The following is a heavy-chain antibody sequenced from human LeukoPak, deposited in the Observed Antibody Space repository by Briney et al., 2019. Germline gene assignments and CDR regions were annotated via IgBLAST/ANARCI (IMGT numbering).Heavy chain of an antibody. J-gene: IGHJ4*02. D-gene: IGHD1-26*01. CDR3: ASSGSYRFDY. V-gene: IGHV3-48*02. Sequence: GGSRRPSWEASGFTFGSYSRNWVRQAPGKGREWVSHITASGTAMFYADSVKGRFTISRDNAKNSLYLQMNSLRDEDTAVYYCASSGSYRFDYWGQGTLVTVSS. CDR2: ITASGTAM. CDR1: GFTFGSYS.